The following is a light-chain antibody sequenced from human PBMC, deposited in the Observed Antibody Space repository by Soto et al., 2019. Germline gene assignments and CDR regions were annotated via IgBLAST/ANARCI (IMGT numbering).Light chain of an antibody. CDR3: QQYSQWPPYT. V-gene: IGKV3-11*01. Sequence: EIVLTQSPATLSLSPGERATLSCRASQSVSSYLAWYQQKPGQAPRLLIYDASNRATGIPARFSGSGSGTDFTLTISSLEAEDFAVYYCQQYSQWPPYTFGQGTKLEIK. CDR2: DAS. CDR1: QSVSSY. J-gene: IGKJ2*01.